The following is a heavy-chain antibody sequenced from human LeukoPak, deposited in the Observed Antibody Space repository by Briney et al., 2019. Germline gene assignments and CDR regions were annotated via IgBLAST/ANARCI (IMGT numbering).Heavy chain of an antibody. V-gene: IGHV3-48*03. D-gene: IGHD2-8*01. Sequence: GGSLRLSCAASGFTFSSYEMNWVRQAPGKGLEWVSYISSSGSTIYYADSVKGRFTISRDNAKNSLYLQMNSLRAEDTAVYYCARDRPGAYAMVVDYWGQGTLVTVSS. CDR2: ISSSGSTI. J-gene: IGHJ4*02. CDR3: ARDRPGAYAMVVDY. CDR1: GFTFSSYE.